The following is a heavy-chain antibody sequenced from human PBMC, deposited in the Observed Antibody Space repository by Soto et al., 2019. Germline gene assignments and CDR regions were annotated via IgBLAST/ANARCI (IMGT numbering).Heavy chain of an antibody. J-gene: IGHJ4*02. CDR1: GFTFSSYA. D-gene: IGHD2-2*01. V-gene: IGHV3-23*01. Sequence: GGSLRLSCAASGFTFSSYAMSWVRQAPGKGLEWVSAISGSGGSTYYADSVKGRFTISRDNSKNTLYLQMNSLRAEDTAVYYCAKSERIVVPAAMGYCDYWGQGTLVTVSS. CDR2: ISGSGGST. CDR3: AKSERIVVPAAMGYCDY.